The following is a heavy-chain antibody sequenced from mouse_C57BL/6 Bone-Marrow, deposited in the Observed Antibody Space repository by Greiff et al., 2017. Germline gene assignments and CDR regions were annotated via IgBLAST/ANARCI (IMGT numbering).Heavy chain of an antibody. J-gene: IGHJ3*01. D-gene: IGHD2-12*01. CDR2: IDPSASYT. Sequence: VQLQQPGAELVMPGASVKLSCKASGYTFTSYWMHWVKQRPGQGLEWIGEIDPSASYTNYNQKFKGKSTLTVDKSSSTAYMQLSSLTSEDSAVYYCARAGYSLDWFAYWGQGTLVTVSA. CDR3: ARAGYSLDWFAY. CDR1: GYTFTSYW. V-gene: IGHV1-69*01.